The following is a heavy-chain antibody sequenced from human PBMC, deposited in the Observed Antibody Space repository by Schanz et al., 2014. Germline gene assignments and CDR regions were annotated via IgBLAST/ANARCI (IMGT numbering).Heavy chain of an antibody. CDR1: GFIFSGYA. J-gene: IGHJ5*02. V-gene: IGHV3-21*01. D-gene: IGHD6-13*01. CDR2: LSGGSSYI. CDR3: ARGRARQLVHWFDP. Sequence: VELVESGGGVVQPGNSLRLSCAASGFIFSGYAMIWVRQAPGKGLEWVSSLSGGSSYIFYADSVKGRFTISRDNARYSLYLEMNSLRAEDTAVYYCARGRARQLVHWFDPWGQGTLVTVSS.